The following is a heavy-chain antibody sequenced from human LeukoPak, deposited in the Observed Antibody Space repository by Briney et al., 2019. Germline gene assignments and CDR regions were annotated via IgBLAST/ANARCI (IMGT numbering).Heavy chain of an antibody. D-gene: IGHD6-13*01. CDR2: INPNSGGT. J-gene: IGHJ4*02. Sequence: ASVKVSCKASGYTFTGYYMHWVRQAPGQGLEWMGWINPNSGGTNYAQKFQGRVTMTRDTSISTAYMELSRLRSDDTAVYYCARVRHNRGYSSSWYPDYWGQGTLVTASS. CDR1: GYTFTGYY. V-gene: IGHV1-2*02. CDR3: ARVRHNRGYSSSWYPDY.